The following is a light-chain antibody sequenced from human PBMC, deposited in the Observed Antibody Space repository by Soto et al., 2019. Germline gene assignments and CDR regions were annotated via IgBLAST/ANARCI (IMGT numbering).Light chain of an antibody. CDR3: QQYSTYSRT. CDR2: KAS. CDR1: QDIRNY. Sequence: DIQMTQSPSSLSASVGDSVTITCQASQDIRNYLNWYQQKPGKAPKLLISKASTLESGVPSRFSGSGSGTEFTLTISRLQPDDFATYYCQQYSTYSRTFGQGTKVDIK. J-gene: IGKJ1*01. V-gene: IGKV1-5*03.